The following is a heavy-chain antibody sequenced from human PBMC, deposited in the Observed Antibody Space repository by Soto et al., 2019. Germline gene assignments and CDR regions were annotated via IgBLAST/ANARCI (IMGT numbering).Heavy chain of an antibody. CDR2: INPNSGDT. CDR3: ARGLGSGGAHANDFDY. J-gene: IGHJ4*01. V-gene: IGHV1-2*02. CDR1: GYTFTGYY. D-gene: IGHD2-15*01. Sequence: GASVQVSCAASGYTFTGYYIHWVRQTPGQGLEWMGWINPNSGDTHYAQRFQGRVTMTRDTSITTAYMDLSRLRSEDTAVYYCARGLGSGGAHANDFDYWG.